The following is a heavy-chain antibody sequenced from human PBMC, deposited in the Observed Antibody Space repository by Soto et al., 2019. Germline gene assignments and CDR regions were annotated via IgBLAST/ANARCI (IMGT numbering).Heavy chain of an antibody. D-gene: IGHD3-16*01. CDR1: GGSISISSYY. Sequence: SETLSLTCTVSGGSISISSYYWGCMRQPPGKGLEWIGSIYYSGSTYYNPSLKSRVTISVDTSKNQFSLKLSSVTAADTAVYYCARLERGRNSARGGSYGMDVWGQGTTVTVSS. CDR2: IYYSGST. V-gene: IGHV4-39*01. CDR3: ARLERGRNSARGGSYGMDV. J-gene: IGHJ6*02.